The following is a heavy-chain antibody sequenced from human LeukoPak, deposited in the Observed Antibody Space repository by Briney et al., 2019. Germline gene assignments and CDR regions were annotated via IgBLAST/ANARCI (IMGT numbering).Heavy chain of an antibody. CDR3: ARRYYYGSGSYYNFYYYMDV. Sequence: ASVKVSCKASGYTFTSYDINWARQATGQGLEWMGWMNPNSGNTGYAQKFQGRVTMTRNTSISTAYMELSSLRSEDTAVYYCARRYYYGSGSYYNFYYYMDVWGKGTTVTVSS. V-gene: IGHV1-8*01. CDR1: GYTFTSYD. J-gene: IGHJ6*03. D-gene: IGHD3-10*01. CDR2: MNPNSGNT.